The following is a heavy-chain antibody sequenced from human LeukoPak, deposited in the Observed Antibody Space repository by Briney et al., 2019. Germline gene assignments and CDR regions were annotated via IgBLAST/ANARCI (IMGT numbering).Heavy chain of an antibody. CDR1: GYTLTELS. J-gene: IGHJ4*02. D-gene: IGHD1-26*01. CDR2: FDPEDGET. CDR3: ATGQGALHDSDY. V-gene: IGHV1-24*01. Sequence: GASVKVSCKVSGYTLTELSMHWVRQAPGKGLEWMGGFDPEDGETIYAQKFQGRVTMTEDTSTDTAYMELSSLRSEDTAVYYCATGQGALHDSDYWGQGTLVTVSS.